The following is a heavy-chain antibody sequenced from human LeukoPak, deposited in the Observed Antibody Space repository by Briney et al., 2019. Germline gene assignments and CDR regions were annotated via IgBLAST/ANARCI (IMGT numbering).Heavy chain of an antibody. CDR3: AKDGGGRVTPPWGHYYYYYMDV. CDR2: ISWNSGSI. V-gene: IGHV3-9*01. Sequence: PGGSLRLSCAASGFTFDDYAMHWVRQAPGKGLEWVSGISWNSGSIVYADSVKGRFTISRDNAKNSLYLQMNSLRAEDTAFYYCAKDGGGRVTPPWGHYYYYYMDVWGKGTTVTISS. J-gene: IGHJ6*03. D-gene: IGHD1-26*01. CDR1: GFTFDDYA.